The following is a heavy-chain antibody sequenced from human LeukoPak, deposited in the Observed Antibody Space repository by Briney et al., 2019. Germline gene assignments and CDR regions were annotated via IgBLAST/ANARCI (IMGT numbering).Heavy chain of an antibody. D-gene: IGHD3-3*01. CDR3: ATEEYYDFWSGYHDAFDI. J-gene: IGHJ3*02. CDR2: ISGSGGST. V-gene: IGHV3-23*01. CDR1: GFTFSSYA. Sequence: PGGSLRLSCAASGFTFSSYAMSWVRQAPGKGLEWVSAISGSGGSTYYADSVKGRFTISRDNSKNTLYLQMNSLRAEDTAVYYCATEEYYDFWSGYHDAFDIWGQGTMVTVSS.